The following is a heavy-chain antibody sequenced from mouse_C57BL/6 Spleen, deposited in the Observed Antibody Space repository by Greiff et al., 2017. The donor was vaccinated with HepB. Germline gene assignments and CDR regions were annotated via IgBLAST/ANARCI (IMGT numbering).Heavy chain of an antibody. Sequence: QVQLQQSGPGLVQPSQSLSITCTVSGFSLTSYGVHWVRQSPGKGLEWLGVIWRGGSTDYNAAFMSRLSITKDNSKSQVFFKMNSLQADDTAIYYCAKNGDYYGSSWGYFDVWGTGTTVTVSS. D-gene: IGHD1-1*01. CDR1: GFSLTSYG. V-gene: IGHV2-5*01. CDR3: AKNGDYYGSSWGYFDV. J-gene: IGHJ1*03. CDR2: IWRGGST.